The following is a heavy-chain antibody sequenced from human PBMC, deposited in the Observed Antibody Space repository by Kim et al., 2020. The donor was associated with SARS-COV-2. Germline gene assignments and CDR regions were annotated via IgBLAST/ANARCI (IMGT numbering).Heavy chain of an antibody. CDR2: IYYSGST. CDR1: GGSISSYY. V-gene: IGHV4-59*13. D-gene: IGHD6-19*01. CDR3: ARDPRSSGCYDY. J-gene: IGHJ4*02. Sequence: SETLSLTCTVSGGSISSYYWSWIRQPPGKGLEWIGYIYYSGSTNYNPSLKSRVTISVDTSKNQFSLKLSSVTAADTAVYYCARDPRSSGCYDYWGQGTPVTVSS.